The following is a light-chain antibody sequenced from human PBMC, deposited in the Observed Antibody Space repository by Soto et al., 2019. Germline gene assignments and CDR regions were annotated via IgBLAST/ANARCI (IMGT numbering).Light chain of an antibody. J-gene: IGKJ1*01. CDR2: HAS. CDR1: QSISSW. V-gene: IGKV1-5*01. Sequence: DIQMTQSPSTMSASVGDRSTIXCRASQSISSWLAWYQQKPGTAXQVLIYHASNLQSGVPSRFSGSGSGTEFTLTISSLQPDDFATYYCQQYNSYSFGQGTKVDIK. CDR3: QQYNSYS.